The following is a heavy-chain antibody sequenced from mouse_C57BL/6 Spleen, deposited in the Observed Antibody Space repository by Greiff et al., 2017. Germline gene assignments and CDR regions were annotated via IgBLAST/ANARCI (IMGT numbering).Heavy chain of an antibody. V-gene: IGHV1-69*01. CDR3: ARGFSNYERGAMDY. CDR2: IDPSDSYT. J-gene: IGHJ4*01. Sequence: VQLQQPGAELVMPGASVKLSCKASGYTFTSYWMHWVKQRPGQGLEWIGEIDPSDSYTNYNQKFKGKSTLTVDKSSSTAYRQLSSLTSEDSAVYYCARGFSNYERGAMDYWGQGTSVTVSS. CDR1: GYTFTSYW. D-gene: IGHD2-5*01.